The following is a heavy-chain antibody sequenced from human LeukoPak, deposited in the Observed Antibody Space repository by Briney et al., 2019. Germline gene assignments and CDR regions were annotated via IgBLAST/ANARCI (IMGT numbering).Heavy chain of an antibody. CDR1: GYTFTSYY. V-gene: IGHV1-46*01. D-gene: IGHD3-16*01. CDR3: ARGGGRSTEGGVWFYYYYMDV. J-gene: IGHJ6*03. Sequence: ASVKVSCKASGYTFTSYYMHWVRQAPGQGLEWMGIINPSGGSTSYAQKFQGRVTMTRDTSTSTVYMELSSLRSEDTAVYYCARGGGRSTEGGVWFYYYYMDVWGKGTTVTVSS. CDR2: INPSGGST.